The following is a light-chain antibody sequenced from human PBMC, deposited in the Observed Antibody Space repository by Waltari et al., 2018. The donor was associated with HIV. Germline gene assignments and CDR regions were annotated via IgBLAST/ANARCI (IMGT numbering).Light chain of an antibody. V-gene: IGLV3-21*02. J-gene: IGLJ2*01. CDR2: DDS. CDR3: QVWDSSSDHVV. Sequence: SYVLTQPPSVSVAPGQTARFTCGGSPTGSHSVHWYQQKPGQAPMLVVYDDSDWPSGIPERFSGSKSGNTATLTISRVEVGDEADYYCQVWDSSSDHVVFGGGTKLTVL. CDR1: PTGSHS.